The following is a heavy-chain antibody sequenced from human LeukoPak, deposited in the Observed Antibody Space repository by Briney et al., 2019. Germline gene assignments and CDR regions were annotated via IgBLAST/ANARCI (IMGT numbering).Heavy chain of an antibody. Sequence: GGSLRLSCAASGFTFSAYAVSWVRQAPGKGLEWVSAINGNGDHTYYADSVRGRFTISRDNSKNTLYLQMNSLRAEDTAIYYCAQDRYVASGRDDYWGQGTLVTVSS. CDR2: INGNGDHT. J-gene: IGHJ4*02. V-gene: IGHV3-23*01. CDR1: GFTFSAYA. CDR3: AQDRYVASGRDDY. D-gene: IGHD3-10*02.